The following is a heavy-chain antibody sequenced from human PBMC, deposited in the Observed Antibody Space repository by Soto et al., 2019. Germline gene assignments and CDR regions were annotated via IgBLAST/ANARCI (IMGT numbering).Heavy chain of an antibody. D-gene: IGHD2-8*01. CDR1: GYTFTSYG. J-gene: IGHJ6*02. V-gene: IGHV1-18*01. CDR2: ISAYNGNT. Sequence: QVQLVQSGAEVKKPGASVKVSCKASGYTFTSYGISWVRQAPGQGLEWMGWISAYNGNTNYAQKFQGRVTMTTDTSTSTAYMELGRRRYDDAAVYYCARGGKYCTNGVCSLYGMDVWGQGTTVTVSS. CDR3: ARGGKYCTNGVCSLYGMDV.